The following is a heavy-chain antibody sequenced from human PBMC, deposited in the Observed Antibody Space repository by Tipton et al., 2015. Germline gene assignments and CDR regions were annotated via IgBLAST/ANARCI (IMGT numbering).Heavy chain of an antibody. CDR2: ISGSGGFT. D-gene: IGHD3-10*01. CDR3: AQRGGGTYFIVS. CDR1: GFTFSTYS. J-gene: IGHJ4*02. V-gene: IGHV3-23*01. Sequence: GSLRLSCAASGFTFSTYSMSWVRQAPGKGLEWVSGISGSGGFTYYADSVKGRFTISRDNSQNTLSLQMNSLRAEDTAVYYCAQRGGGTYFIVSWGQGTLVTVSS.